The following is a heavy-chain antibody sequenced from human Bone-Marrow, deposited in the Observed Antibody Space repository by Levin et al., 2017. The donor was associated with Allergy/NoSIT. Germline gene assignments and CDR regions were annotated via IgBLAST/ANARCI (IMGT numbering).Heavy chain of an antibody. CDR1: GGSISTGGFH. CDR2: IYYSGNT. CDR3: AREDGYVFDY. V-gene: IGHV4-31*03. D-gene: IGHD5-24*01. Sequence: SETLSLTCSLSGGSISTGGFHWSWVRQRPGKGLEWIGYIYYSGNTYYNPSLQSRLSISIDTSKNQFSVKLTSVTAADTAVYCCAREDGYVFDYWGQGTLVTVSS. J-gene: IGHJ4*02.